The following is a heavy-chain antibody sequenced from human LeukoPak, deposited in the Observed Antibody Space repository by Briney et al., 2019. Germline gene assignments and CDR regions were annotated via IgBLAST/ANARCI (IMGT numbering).Heavy chain of an antibody. Sequence: GGSLRLSCAASGFTFSSYAMTWVRQAPGKGPEWVSGISGGGGGTYYADSVKGRFTISRANSKNTLYLQMKSLRVDDTAVYYCAKSVEHSNYRKFHDWGQGTLVTVSS. CDR2: ISGGGGGT. CDR3: AKSVEHSNYRKFHD. D-gene: IGHD4-11*01. CDR1: GFTFSSYA. J-gene: IGHJ4*02. V-gene: IGHV3-23*01.